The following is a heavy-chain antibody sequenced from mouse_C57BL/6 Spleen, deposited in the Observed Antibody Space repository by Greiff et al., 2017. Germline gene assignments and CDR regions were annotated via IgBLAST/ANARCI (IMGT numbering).Heavy chain of an antibody. CDR1: GYAFSSYW. CDR2: IYPGDGDT. CDR3: ARREDYYGSPFFDY. V-gene: IGHV1-80*01. D-gene: IGHD1-1*01. Sequence: QVQLQQSGAELVKPGASVKISCKASGYAFSSYWMNWVKQRPGKGLEWIGQIYPGDGDTNYNGKFKGKATLTADKSSSTADMQLSSLTSEDSAVYFCARREDYYGSPFFDYWGQGTTLTVSS. J-gene: IGHJ2*01.